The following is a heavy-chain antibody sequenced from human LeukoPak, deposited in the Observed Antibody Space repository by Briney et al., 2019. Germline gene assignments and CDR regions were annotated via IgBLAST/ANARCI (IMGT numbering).Heavy chain of an antibody. Sequence: SGESLKISCKGSGYSFTSYWISWVRQMPGKGLEWMGRIDPSDSYTNYSPSFQGHVTISADKSICTAYLQWSSLKASDTAMYYCARPGYCSSTSCYGGDYYYYGMDVWGQGTTVTVSS. V-gene: IGHV5-10-1*01. CDR2: IDPSDSYT. D-gene: IGHD2-2*01. CDR1: GYSFTSYW. J-gene: IGHJ6*02. CDR3: ARPGYCSSTSCYGGDYYYYGMDV.